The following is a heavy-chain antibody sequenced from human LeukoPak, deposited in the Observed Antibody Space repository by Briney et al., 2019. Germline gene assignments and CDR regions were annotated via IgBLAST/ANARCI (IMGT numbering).Heavy chain of an antibody. CDR2: IYYSGST. J-gene: IGHJ5*02. V-gene: IGHV4-59*11. CDR1: GGSISSHY. D-gene: IGHD6-13*01. CDR3: ATGIGWFDP. Sequence: PSETLSLTCTVSGGSISSHYWSWIRQPPGKGLEWIGYIYYSGSTNYNPSLKSRVTISVDTSKNQFFLKLSSVTAADTAVYYCATGIGWFDPWGQGTLVTVSS.